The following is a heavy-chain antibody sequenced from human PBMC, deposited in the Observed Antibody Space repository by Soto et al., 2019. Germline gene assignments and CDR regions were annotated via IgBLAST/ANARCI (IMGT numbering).Heavy chain of an antibody. D-gene: IGHD3-9*01. V-gene: IGHV3-33*01. Sequence: QMQLVESGGGVVQPGRSLRLSCAASGFTFSSYGMHWVRQAPGKGLEWVAVIWYDGSNKYYADSVKGRFTISRDNSKNTLYLQMNSLRAEDTAVYYCAAGRYFDWLPLDYWGQGTLVTVSS. J-gene: IGHJ4*02. CDR2: IWYDGSNK. CDR3: AAGRYFDWLPLDY. CDR1: GFTFSSYG.